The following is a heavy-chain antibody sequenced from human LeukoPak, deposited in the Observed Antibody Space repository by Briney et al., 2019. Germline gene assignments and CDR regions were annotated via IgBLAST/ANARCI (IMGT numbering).Heavy chain of an antibody. D-gene: IGHD2-8*01. CDR2: IGTSSTFI. J-gene: IGHJ3*02. CDR1: GFTFTSYT. CDR3: AREVMAKRRAFDI. V-gene: IGHV3-21*04. Sequence: PGGSLRLSCAASGFTFTSYTMNWVRQAPGKGLEWVSSIGTSSTFIYYADSVKGRFTISRDTSKKTLYLQMNSLRAEDTAVYYCAREVMAKRRAFDIWGQGTVVTVSS.